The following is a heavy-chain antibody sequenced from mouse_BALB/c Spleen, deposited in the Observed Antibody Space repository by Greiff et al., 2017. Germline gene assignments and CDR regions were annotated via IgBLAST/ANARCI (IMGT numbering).Heavy chain of an antibody. Sequence: EVQGVESGGGLVKPGGSLKLSCAASGFTFSSYAMSWVRQSPEKRLEWVAEISSGGSYTYYPDTVTGRFTISRDNAKNTLYLEMSSLRSEDTAMYYCARRDSLWGQGTLVTVSA. CDR1: GFTFSSYA. CDR2: ISSGGSYT. CDR3: ARRDSL. J-gene: IGHJ3*01. V-gene: IGHV5-9-4*01.